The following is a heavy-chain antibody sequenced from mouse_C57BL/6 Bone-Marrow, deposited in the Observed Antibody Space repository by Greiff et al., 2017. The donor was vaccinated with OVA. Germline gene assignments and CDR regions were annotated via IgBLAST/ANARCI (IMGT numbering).Heavy chain of an antibody. CDR2: IDPENGDT. CDR1: GFNIKDDY. D-gene: IGHD1-1*01. CDR3: TWYYGSRFYAMDY. V-gene: IGHV14-4*01. J-gene: IGHJ4*01. Sequence: VQLQQSGAELVRPGASVKLSCTASGFNIKDDYMHWVKQRPEQGLEWIGWIDPENGDTESASKFQGKATITADTSSNTAYLQLSSLTSEDTAVYYCTWYYGSRFYAMDYWGQGTSVTVSS.